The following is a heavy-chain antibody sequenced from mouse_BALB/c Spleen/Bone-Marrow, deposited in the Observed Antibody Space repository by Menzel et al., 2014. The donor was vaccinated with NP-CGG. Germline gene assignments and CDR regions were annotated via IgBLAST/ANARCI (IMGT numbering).Heavy chain of an antibody. CDR2: IDPANGNT. V-gene: IGHV14-3*02. D-gene: IGHD1-1*01. J-gene: IGHJ4*01. CDR1: GFNIKDTY. Sequence: VQQQQPGAELVKPGASVKLSCTASGFNIKDTYIHWVKQRPEQGLEWIGRIDPANGNTKYDPKFQGKATITADTSSNTAYLHLSSLTSEDTAVYYCARYRYYGSSGWDYWGQGTSATVSS. CDR3: ARYRYYGSSGWDY.